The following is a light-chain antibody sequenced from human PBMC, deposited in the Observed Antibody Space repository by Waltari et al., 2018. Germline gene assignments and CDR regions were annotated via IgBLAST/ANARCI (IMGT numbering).Light chain of an antibody. CDR3: CSYATSSPWV. CDR2: EGD. CDR1: SSRIGDSNV. Sequence: QSALTQPASVSGSPGQSITIACTGVSSRIGDSNVVSWSQQHPGKAPKLMIYEGDKRPSGFSNRFSGSKSGNMASLTISGLHAEDEADYYCCSYATSSPWVFGGGTKVTVL. V-gene: IGLV2-23*01. J-gene: IGLJ3*02.